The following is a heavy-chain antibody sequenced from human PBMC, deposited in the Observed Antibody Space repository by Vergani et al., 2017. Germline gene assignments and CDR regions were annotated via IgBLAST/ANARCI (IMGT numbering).Heavy chain of an antibody. CDR2: FEDSRYF. D-gene: IGHD1-14*01. CDR1: GGSLSGYY. V-gene: IGHV4-59*01. CDR3: ARSIVSRNPPDYFDN. Sequence: QVQLQESGPGLVRPSETLSLTFTVSGGSLSGYYWNWIRQTPGEGLEWIGYFEDSRYFNYNPSLKTRVSMSSDTSNNQFSLMLSSVTVADTAVYYCARSIVSRNPPDYFDNWGQGTLVTVSS. J-gene: IGHJ4*02.